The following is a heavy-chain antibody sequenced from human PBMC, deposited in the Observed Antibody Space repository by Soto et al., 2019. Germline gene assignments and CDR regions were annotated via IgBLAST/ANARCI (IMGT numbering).Heavy chain of an antibody. CDR3: ARQGGASTPRRVFDY. D-gene: IGHD2-15*01. CDR1: GGSFSGYY. CDR2: INHSGST. Sequence: SXTLSLTCAVYGGSFSGYYCSWIHQPPGKGLEWIGEINHSGSTNYNPFLESRVTISVDTSHNQFSLKLSSVTAEDTAVYYCARQGGASTPRRVFDYWGQGTPVTVSS. J-gene: IGHJ4*02. V-gene: IGHV4-34*01.